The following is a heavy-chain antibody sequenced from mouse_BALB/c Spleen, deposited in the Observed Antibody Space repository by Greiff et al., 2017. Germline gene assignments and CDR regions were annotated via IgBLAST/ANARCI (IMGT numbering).Heavy chain of an antibody. J-gene: IGHJ4*01. V-gene: IGHV5-12-2*01. CDR1: GFTFSSYT. D-gene: IGHD2-14*01. CDR3: ARHESHRYDVYYAMDY. CDR2: ISNGGGST. Sequence: EVMLVESGGGLVQPGGSLKLSCAASGFTFSSYTMSWVRQTPEKRLEWVAYISNGGGSTYYPDTVKGRFTISRDNAKNTLYLQMSSLKSEDTAMYYCARHESHRYDVYYAMDYWGQGTSVTVSS.